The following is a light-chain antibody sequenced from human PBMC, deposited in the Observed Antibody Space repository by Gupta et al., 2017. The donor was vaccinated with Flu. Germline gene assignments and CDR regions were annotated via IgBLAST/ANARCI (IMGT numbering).Light chain of an antibody. Sequence: PSSLSASVGDRVTITCRATQSISSYLNWYQQKGGKAPKLLIDAASSLQSGVPSRFSGSGSGTDFTLTISSLQPDDFATYYCQQTDSTPQTFGQGTKVEIK. V-gene: IGKV1-39*01. CDR2: AAS. CDR3: QQTDSTPQT. CDR1: QSISSY. J-gene: IGKJ1*01.